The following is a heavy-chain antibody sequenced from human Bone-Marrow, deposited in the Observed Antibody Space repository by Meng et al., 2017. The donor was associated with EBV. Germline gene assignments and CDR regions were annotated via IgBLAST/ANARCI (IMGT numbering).Heavy chain of an antibody. Sequence: QVQLIQSGAEVKKPGASGKVSCKPSGYSFTSYGISWVRQAPGQGLEWMGWISAYNGNTNYAQKLQGRVTMTTDTSTSTAYMELRSLRSDDTAVYYCARDNNNYDILTGYYLTFDYWGQVTLVTVSS. V-gene: IGHV1-18*01. CDR2: ISAYNGNT. D-gene: IGHD3-9*01. J-gene: IGHJ4*02. CDR3: ARDNNNYDILTGYYLTFDY. CDR1: GYSFTSYG.